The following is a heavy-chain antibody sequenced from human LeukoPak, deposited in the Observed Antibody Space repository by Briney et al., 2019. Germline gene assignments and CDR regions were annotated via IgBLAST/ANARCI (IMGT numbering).Heavy chain of an antibody. J-gene: IGHJ3*02. D-gene: IGHD1-1*01. CDR1: GFIFSGSP. CDR2: IKSKADSYAT. V-gene: IGHV3-73*01. CDR3: TRGPVSWKDEDAFDI. Sequence: GGSLRLSCAASGFIFSGSPMHWVRQASGKGLEWVGRIKSKADSYATAYAASVKGRFTTSRDDSKNTAYLQMNSLKSEDTAVYYCTRGPVSWKDEDAFDIWGQGTVVTVSS.